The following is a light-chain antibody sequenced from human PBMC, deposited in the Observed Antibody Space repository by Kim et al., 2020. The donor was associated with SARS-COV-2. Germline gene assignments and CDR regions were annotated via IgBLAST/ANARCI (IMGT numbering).Light chain of an antibody. CDR1: NHDVASHDL. J-gene: IGLJ3*02. V-gene: IGLV2-23*01. Sequence: GQPTTIPCAGTNHDVASHDLVSWYQHHPGTAPKLVIYVDNQRPSGVSSRFSGSKSGNTASLTISGLQPEDEADYYCCSYANGGTWVFGGGTQLTVL. CDR2: VDN. CDR3: CSYANGGTWV.